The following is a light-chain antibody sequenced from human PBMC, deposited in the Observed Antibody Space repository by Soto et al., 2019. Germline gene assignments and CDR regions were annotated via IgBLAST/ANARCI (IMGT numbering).Light chain of an antibody. CDR1: SGSIASNY. V-gene: IGLV6-57*04. J-gene: IGLJ2*01. Sequence: NFMLTQPHSVSESPGKTVTISCTRSSGSIASNYVQWYQQRPGSAPTPVIYEDNERPSGVPDRFSGSIDSSSNSASLTISGLKTDDEADYYCQSSDSSTVVFGGGTQLTVL. CDR3: QSSDSSTVV. CDR2: EDN.